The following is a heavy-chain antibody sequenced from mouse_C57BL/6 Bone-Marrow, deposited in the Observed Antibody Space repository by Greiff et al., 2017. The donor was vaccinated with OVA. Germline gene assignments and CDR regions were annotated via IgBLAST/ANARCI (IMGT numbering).Heavy chain of an antibody. Sequence: QVQLKQPGAELVKPGASVKLSCKASGYTFTSYWMHWVKQRPGQGLEWIGMIHPNSGSTNYNEKFKSKVTLTVDKSSSTAYMQLSSLTSEDSAVYYCARGGHGNNYWYFDVWGTGTTVTVSS. CDR1: GYTFTSYW. J-gene: IGHJ1*03. D-gene: IGHD2-1*01. CDR2: IHPNSGST. CDR3: ARGGHGNNYWYFDV. V-gene: IGHV1-64*01.